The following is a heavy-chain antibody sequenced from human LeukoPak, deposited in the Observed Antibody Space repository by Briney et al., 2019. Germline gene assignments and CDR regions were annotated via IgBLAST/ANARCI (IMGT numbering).Heavy chain of an antibody. CDR1: GFSFSSYW. Sequence: PGGSLRLSCAASGFSFSSYWMHWVRQAPGKGLVWVSRINTDGSNTTYADSVQGRFTMSRDNTKNTLYLQMNGLRVEDTAVYYCALHKTDYYYDSSGYYYWGQGTLATVSS. J-gene: IGHJ4*02. CDR2: INTDGSNT. V-gene: IGHV3-74*01. CDR3: ALHKTDYYYDSSGYYY. D-gene: IGHD3-22*01.